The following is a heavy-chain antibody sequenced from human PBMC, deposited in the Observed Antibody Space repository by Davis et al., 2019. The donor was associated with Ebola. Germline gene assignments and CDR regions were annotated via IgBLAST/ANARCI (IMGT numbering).Heavy chain of an antibody. J-gene: IGHJ4*02. CDR1: GFTFGDYA. Sequence: ESLKISCTASGFTFGDYAMSWVRQAPGKGLEWIGEINHSGSTNYNPSLKSRVTISVDTSKNQFSLKLSSVTAADTAVYYCAHYDSKLVRWGQGTLVTVSS. CDR2: INHSGST. CDR3: AHYDSKLVR. V-gene: IGHV4-34*08. D-gene: IGHD3-22*01.